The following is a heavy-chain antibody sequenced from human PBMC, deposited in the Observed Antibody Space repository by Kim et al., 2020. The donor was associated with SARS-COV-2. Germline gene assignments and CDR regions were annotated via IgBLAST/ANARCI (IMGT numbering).Heavy chain of an antibody. CDR1: GGTFSSYA. D-gene: IGHD4-4*01. CDR3: ARVRGNTVTKHDLGSYFDY. Sequence: SVKVSCKASGGTFSSYAISWVRQAPGQGLEWMGGIIPIFGTANYAQKFQGRVTITADESTSTAYMELSSLRSEDTAVYYCARVRGNTVTKHDLGSYFDYWGQGTLVTVSS. CDR2: IIPIFGTA. J-gene: IGHJ4*02. V-gene: IGHV1-69*13.